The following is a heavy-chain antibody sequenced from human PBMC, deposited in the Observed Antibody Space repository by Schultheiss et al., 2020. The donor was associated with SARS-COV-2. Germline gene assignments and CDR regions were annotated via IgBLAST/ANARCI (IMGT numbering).Heavy chain of an antibody. V-gene: IGHV3-48*04. Sequence: GGSLRLSCAASGFTFSSYGMHWVRQAPGKGLEWVSYISSSGSTIYYADSVKGRFTISRDNAKNSLYLQMNSLKTEDTAVYYCTTSVVTDPYYYYGMDVWGQGTTVTVSS. CDR1: GFTFSSYG. CDR3: TTSVVTDPYYYYGMDV. D-gene: IGHD4-23*01. J-gene: IGHJ6*02. CDR2: ISSSGSTI.